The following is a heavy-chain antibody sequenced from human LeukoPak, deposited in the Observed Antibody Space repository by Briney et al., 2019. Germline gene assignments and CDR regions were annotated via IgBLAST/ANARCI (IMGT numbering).Heavy chain of an antibody. CDR2: FDPEDGET. CDR1: EYTFTDYY. J-gene: IGHJ5*02. Sequence: ATVKISCRFSEYTFTDYYMHWLQQAPGKGLEWMGLFDPEDGETIYAEKFQGRVTITADTSTDTAYMELSSLRSEDTAVYYCATVSDNWFDPWGQGTLVTVSS. CDR3: ATVSDNWFDP. V-gene: IGHV1-69-2*01.